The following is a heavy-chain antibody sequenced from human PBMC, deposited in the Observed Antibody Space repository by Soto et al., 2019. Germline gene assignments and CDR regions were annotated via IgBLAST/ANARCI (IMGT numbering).Heavy chain of an antibody. V-gene: IGHV4-30-4*01. CDR1: GGFINSGDYH. CDR2: IYYSAST. CDR3: ARDSRTPSAGMDV. Sequence: SETLSLTCTVSGGFINSGDYHWTWIRQFPGKGLEWIGGIYYSASTYYNPALVSRITISLDTSKNQFSLKLTSVTAADTAVYYCARDSRTPSAGMDVWGQGTTVTVYS. J-gene: IGHJ6*02.